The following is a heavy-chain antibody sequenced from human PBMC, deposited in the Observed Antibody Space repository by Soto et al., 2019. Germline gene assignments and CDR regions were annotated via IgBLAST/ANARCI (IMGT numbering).Heavy chain of an antibody. J-gene: IGHJ4*02. V-gene: IGHV3-11*01. D-gene: IGHD5-18*01. Sequence: GGSLRLSCAASGFTFSDYYMSWIRQDPGKGLEWVSYISSSGSTIYYADSVKGRFTISSDNAKNSLYLQMNSLRAEDTAVYYCARGVEGYSSPIDYWGQGTLVTVSS. CDR2: ISSSGSTI. CDR3: ARGVEGYSSPIDY. CDR1: GFTFSDYY.